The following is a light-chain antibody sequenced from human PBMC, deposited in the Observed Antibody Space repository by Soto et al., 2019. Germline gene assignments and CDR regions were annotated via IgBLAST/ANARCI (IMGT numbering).Light chain of an antibody. Sequence: DIQLTQSPSSLSASVGDRVTITCRASQSIAIYVNWFQQKPGRAPSLLIYAASSLQSGVPSRFSGSGSVTDFTLTINSLQPEDSATYFCQQSSNSHTYTCGQGT. V-gene: IGKV1-39*01. CDR3: QQSSNSHTYT. CDR1: QSIAIY. J-gene: IGKJ2*01. CDR2: AAS.